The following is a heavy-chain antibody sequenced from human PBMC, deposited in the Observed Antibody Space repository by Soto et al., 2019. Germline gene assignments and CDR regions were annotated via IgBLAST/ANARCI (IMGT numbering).Heavy chain of an antibody. CDR1: GGSISSGGYY. CDR2: IYYSGST. D-gene: IGHD1-26*01. CDR3: ARERGTNAGIVGATTSPIDY. J-gene: IGHJ4*02. V-gene: IGHV4-31*03. Sequence: QVQLQESGPGLVKPSQTLSLTCTVSGGSISSGGYYWSWIRQHPGKGLEWIGYIYYSGSTYYNPSLESRVTISVDTSKNQFSLKLSSVTAADTAVYYCARERGTNAGIVGATTSPIDYWGQGTLVTVSS.